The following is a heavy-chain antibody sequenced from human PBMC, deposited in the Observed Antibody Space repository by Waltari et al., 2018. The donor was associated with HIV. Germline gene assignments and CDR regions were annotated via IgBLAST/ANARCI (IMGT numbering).Heavy chain of an antibody. V-gene: IGHV4-34*01. J-gene: IGHJ5*02. D-gene: IGHD1-7*01. Sequence: QVQLQQWGAGLLKPSETLSLTCAIYGGSFDEYYWAWLRQTPAKGLEWLGDINKIGTTTYNPSLKSRVTVSIDTSKNQFSLNLRSVTAADTAVYYCARTYKRITLFEIIRELSWFDPWGQGTLVTVSS. CDR1: GGSFDEYY. CDR2: INKIGTT. CDR3: ARTYKRITLFEIIRELSWFDP.